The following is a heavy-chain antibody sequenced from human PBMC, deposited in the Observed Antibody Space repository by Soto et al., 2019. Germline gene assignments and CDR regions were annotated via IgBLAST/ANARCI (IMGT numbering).Heavy chain of an antibody. CDR1: GGSISSSNW. V-gene: IGHV4-4*02. Sequence: PSETLSLTCAVSGGSISSSNWWSWVRQPPGKGLEWIGEIYHSGSTNYNPSLKSRVTISIDTSKNQFSLKLSSVTAADTAVYYCARVGTWILNSWGQGTLVTVSS. CDR2: IYHSGST. CDR3: ARVGTWILNS. D-gene: IGHD7-27*01. J-gene: IGHJ4*02.